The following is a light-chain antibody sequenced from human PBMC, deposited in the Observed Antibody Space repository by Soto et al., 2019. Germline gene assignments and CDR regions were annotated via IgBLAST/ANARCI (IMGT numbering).Light chain of an antibody. V-gene: IGLV2-14*01. CDR1: SSDVGAYYS. J-gene: IGLJ1*01. Sequence: QSVLTQPASVSGSPGQSITISCTGTSSDVGAYYSVSWYQHHPGKAPKLIIYGVTNRPSGVSNRFSGSNSGNTASLTISGLQAEDEADYHCSSYTSGSSHYVFGTGTNLTVL. CDR3: SSYTSGSSHYV. CDR2: GVT.